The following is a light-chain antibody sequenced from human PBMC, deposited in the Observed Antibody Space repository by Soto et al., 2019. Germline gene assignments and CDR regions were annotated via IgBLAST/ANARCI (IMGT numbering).Light chain of an antibody. CDR3: QQYNSYA. CDR2: DAS. V-gene: IGKV1-5*01. CDR1: QTISTW. Sequence: DIQVTQSPPTLSASVGDRVHITCRASQTISTWMAWYQQKPGKAPKLLVYDASTLQSGVASRFSGSGSGTEFTLTISSLQPDDFATYYCQQYNSYAFGQGTKVDIK. J-gene: IGKJ1*01.